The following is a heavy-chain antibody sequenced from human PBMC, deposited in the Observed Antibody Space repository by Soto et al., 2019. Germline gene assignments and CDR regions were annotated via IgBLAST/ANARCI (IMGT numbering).Heavy chain of an antibody. CDR3: ARDVGMASRPYLDY. Sequence: ASVKGSCKASGYTFTTYYMYWVRQAPGQGLEWMGIINPSGGSTSFAQKFQGRVTMTRDTSTSTVYMELISLTSEDTAVYYCARDVGMASRPYLDYWGQGTLVTVSS. J-gene: IGHJ4*02. CDR1: GYTFTTYY. CDR2: INPSGGST. D-gene: IGHD6-6*01. V-gene: IGHV1-46*01.